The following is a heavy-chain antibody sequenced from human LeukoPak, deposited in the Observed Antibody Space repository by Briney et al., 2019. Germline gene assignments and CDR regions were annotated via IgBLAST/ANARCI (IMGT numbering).Heavy chain of an antibody. CDR2: ISAYNGST. J-gene: IGHJ4*02. CDR1: GYTFTSYG. Sequence: GASVKVSCKASGYTFTSYGISWVRQAPGQGLEWMGWISAYNGSTNYAQKLQGRVTMTTDTSTSTAYMELRSLRSDDTAVYYCARLNRNWELQQYYFDYWGQGTLVTVSS. V-gene: IGHV1-18*01. CDR3: ARLNRNWELQQYYFDY. D-gene: IGHD1-26*01.